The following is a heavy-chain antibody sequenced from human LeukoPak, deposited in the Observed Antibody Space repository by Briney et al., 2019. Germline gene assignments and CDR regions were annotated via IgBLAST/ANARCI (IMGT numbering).Heavy chain of an antibody. CDR3: AGMGPTRLGAFGI. V-gene: IGHV3-66*01. J-gene: IGHJ3*02. D-gene: IGHD1-26*01. CDR1: GFTVISNY. Sequence: GGSLRLSCAASGFTVISNYMSWVRQAPGKGLEWVSTIYTGGSPYYVDSVKGRFTISRDNSKNTLYLQMNSLRAEDTAVYYCAGMGPTRLGAFGIWGQGTMVTVSS. CDR2: IYTGGSP.